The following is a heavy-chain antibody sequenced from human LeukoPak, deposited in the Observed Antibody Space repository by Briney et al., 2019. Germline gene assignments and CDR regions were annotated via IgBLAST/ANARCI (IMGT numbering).Heavy chain of an antibody. CDR1: GYTFTGYY. V-gene: IGHV1-2*02. CDR2: INPNSGGT. D-gene: IGHD6-19*01. Sequence: GASVKVSCKASGYTFTGYYIHWVRRAPGQGLEWMGWINPNSGGTNYAQKFQGRVTMTRDTSISTAYMELSRLRSDDTAVYYCARGKSTSGWEPFDYWGQGTLVTVSS. CDR3: ARGKSTSGWEPFDY. J-gene: IGHJ4*02.